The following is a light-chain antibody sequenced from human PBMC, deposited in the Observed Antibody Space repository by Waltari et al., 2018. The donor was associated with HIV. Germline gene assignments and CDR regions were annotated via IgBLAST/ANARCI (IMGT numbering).Light chain of an antibody. J-gene: IGLJ3*02. CDR2: GEN. V-gene: IGLV3-19*01. Sequence: SSELPHDPAVSVALGQTVRITCQVATVRSYYAIWYQQKPGQAPVLVVNGENNRPSGIPDRFSGSTSGNTASWTIEGAQAEDEADYYWNARDSSGHWFFGGGTKVTVL. CDR3: NARDSSGHWF. CDR1: TVRSYY.